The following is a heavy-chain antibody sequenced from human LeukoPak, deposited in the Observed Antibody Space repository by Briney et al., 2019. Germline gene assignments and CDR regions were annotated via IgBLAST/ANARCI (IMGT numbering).Heavy chain of an antibody. CDR3: AGQNIVVVPAATNYYGMDV. V-gene: IGHV5-51*01. CDR1: GYSFTSYW. J-gene: IGHJ6*02. D-gene: IGHD2-2*01. CDR2: IYPGDSDT. Sequence: GESLKISCKGSGYSFTSYWIGWVRQMPGKGLEWMGIIYPGDSDTRYSPSFQGQVTISADKSISTAYLQWSSLKASDTAMYYCAGQNIVVVPAATNYYGMDVWGQGTTVTVSS.